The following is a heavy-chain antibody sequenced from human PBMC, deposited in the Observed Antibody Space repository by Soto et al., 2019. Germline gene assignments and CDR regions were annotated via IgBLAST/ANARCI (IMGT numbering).Heavy chain of an antibody. D-gene: IGHD3-3*01. CDR3: EKALRTTWRGLIDF. CDR1: GFSFTTYA. V-gene: IGHV3-23*01. Sequence: EVQLLESGGDLVQPGGSLRLSCAASGFSFTTYAMTWVRQAPGKGLEWVSSISDSGGSTFYADSVKCRFTISRDNSKNTLYLHLDSLRADDTAIYYCEKALRTTWRGLIDFWGQGSLVTVSS. J-gene: IGHJ4*02. CDR2: ISDSGGST.